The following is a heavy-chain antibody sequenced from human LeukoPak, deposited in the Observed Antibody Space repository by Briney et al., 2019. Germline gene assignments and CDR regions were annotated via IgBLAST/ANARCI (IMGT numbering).Heavy chain of an antibody. J-gene: IGHJ4*02. CDR3: AKFKGHYYYDSSGYCDN. CDR1: GFTFSSYA. D-gene: IGHD3-22*01. Sequence: GGSLRLSCAASGFTFSSYAMSWVRQAPGKGLEWVSAISGSGGSTYYADSVKGRFSISRDNSNYTLHLQMNSLRAEDTAVFYCAKFKGHYYYDSSGYCDNWGQGTLVTVSS. V-gene: IGHV3-23*01. CDR2: ISGSGGST.